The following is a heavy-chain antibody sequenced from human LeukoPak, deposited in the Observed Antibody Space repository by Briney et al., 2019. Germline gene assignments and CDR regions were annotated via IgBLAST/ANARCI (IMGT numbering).Heavy chain of an antibody. CDR2: ISSSSSYK. D-gene: IGHD4-17*01. CDR1: GFTFSSYS. CDR3: ARGLGFNWFDP. V-gene: IGHV3-21*01. Sequence: GGSLRLSCAASGFTFSSYSMNWVRQAPGKGLEWVSSISSSSSYKYYADSVKGRFTISRDNAKNSLYLQMNSLRAEDTAVYYCARGLGFNWFDPWGQGTLVTVSS. J-gene: IGHJ5*02.